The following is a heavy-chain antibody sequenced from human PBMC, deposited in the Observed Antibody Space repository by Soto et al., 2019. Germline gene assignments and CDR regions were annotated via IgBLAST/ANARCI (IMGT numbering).Heavy chain of an antibody. J-gene: IGHJ4*02. D-gene: IGHD3-3*01. Sequence: ASVKVSCKASGYTFTSYDINWVRQATGQRLEWMGWINAGNGNTKYSQKFQGRVTITRDTSASTAYMELSSLRSEYTAVYYCARDRFLEWLFLDYWGQGTLVTVSS. CDR1: GYTFTSYD. CDR2: INAGNGNT. CDR3: ARDRFLEWLFLDY. V-gene: IGHV1-3*01.